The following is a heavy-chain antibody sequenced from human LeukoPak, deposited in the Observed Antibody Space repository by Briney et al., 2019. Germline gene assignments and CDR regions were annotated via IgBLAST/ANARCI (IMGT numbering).Heavy chain of an antibody. J-gene: IGHJ4*02. V-gene: IGHV3-15*01. CDR2: IKNKADGGTT. D-gene: IGHD3-10*01. CDR1: GFIFNNAW. CDR3: TTSGTPFQY. Sequence: PGGSLRLSCAASGFIFNNAWMSWVRLAPGKGLEWVGRIKNKADGGTTDYAAPVKGRFTISRDDSQNTLYQQMNSLKTEDTAVYYCTTSGTPFQYWGQGTLVTVSS.